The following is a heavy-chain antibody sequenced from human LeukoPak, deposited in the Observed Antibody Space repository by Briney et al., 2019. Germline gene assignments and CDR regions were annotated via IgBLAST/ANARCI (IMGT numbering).Heavy chain of an antibody. V-gene: IGHV4-59*01. CDR2: IYYSGST. CDR1: GGSISSYY. Sequence: SETLSLTCTVSGGSISSYYWSWIRQPPGKGLEWIGYIYYSGSTNYNPSLKSRVTISVDTSKNQFSLKLSSVTAADTAVYYCASVSSSSSNYFDYWGQGTLVTVSS. J-gene: IGHJ4*02. CDR3: ASVSSSSSNYFDY. D-gene: IGHD6-6*01.